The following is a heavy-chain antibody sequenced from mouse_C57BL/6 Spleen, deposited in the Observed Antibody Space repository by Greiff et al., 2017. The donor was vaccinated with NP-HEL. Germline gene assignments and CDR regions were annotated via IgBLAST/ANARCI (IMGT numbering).Heavy chain of an antibody. CDR2: IYPRSGNT. CDR3: ARDYYGNYPYYCARDY. Sequence: QVQLQQSGAELARPGASVKLSCKASGYTFTSYGISWVKQRTGQGLEWIGEIYPRSGNTYYNEKFKGKATLTADKSSSTAYMELRSLTSEDSAVYFCARDYYGNYPYYCARDYWGQGTSVTVSS. CDR1: GYTFTSYG. V-gene: IGHV1-81*01. D-gene: IGHD2-1*01. J-gene: IGHJ4*01.